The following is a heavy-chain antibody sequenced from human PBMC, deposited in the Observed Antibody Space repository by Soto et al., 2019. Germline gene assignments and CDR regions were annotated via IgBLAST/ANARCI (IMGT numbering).Heavy chain of an antibody. CDR3: AKDDTGSIDY. D-gene: IGHD2-2*02. V-gene: IGHV3-43*01. CDR2: IRWDSGET. Sequence: GGSLRLSCAASGSTFSNYFMHWVRQAPGKGLEWISIIRWDSGETNYTDSVKGRFTISRDNSKNSLHLHMHSVRTEDTALYYCAKDDTGSIDYWGPGTLVTVSS. CDR1: GSTFSNYF. J-gene: IGHJ4*02.